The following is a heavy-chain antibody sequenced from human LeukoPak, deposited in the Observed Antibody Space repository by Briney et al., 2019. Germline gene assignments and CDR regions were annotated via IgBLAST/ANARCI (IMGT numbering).Heavy chain of an antibody. CDR3: ARIRRNEPWDWYFDL. V-gene: IGHV2-70*11. Sequence: SGPALVKPTQTLTLTCTFSGFSLSTSGMCVSWIRQPPGKALEWLARIDWDDDKYYSTSLKTRLTISKDTSKNQVVLTMTNMDPVDTATYYCARIRRNEPWDWYFDLWGRGTLVTVSS. CDR2: IDWDDDK. CDR1: GFSLSTSGMC. D-gene: IGHD1-1*01. J-gene: IGHJ2*01.